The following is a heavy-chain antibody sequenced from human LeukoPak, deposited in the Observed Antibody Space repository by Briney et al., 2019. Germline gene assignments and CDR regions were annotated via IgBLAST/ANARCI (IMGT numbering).Heavy chain of an antibody. CDR3: AGQLGRSGHSY. CDR1: GFAVGSYL. D-gene: IGHD3-22*01. V-gene: IGHV3-66*04. CDR2: IYSDGRT. J-gene: IGHJ4*02. Sequence: GGSLRLSCAASGFAVGSYLTSWVRQAPGKGLEWVSIIYSDGRTTYADSVTGRFTISRDSSKNAVYLQMNSLRVEDTAVYYCAGQLGRSGHSYWGQGAQVTVFS.